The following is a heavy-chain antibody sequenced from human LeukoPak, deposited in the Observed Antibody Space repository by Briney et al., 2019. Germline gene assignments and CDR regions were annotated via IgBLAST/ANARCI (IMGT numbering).Heavy chain of an antibody. CDR1: GFSFNYYD. D-gene: IGHD2-2*01. Sequence: GGSLRLSCAGSGFSFNYYDMNWVRQAPGKGLDWVSSISPKSDFIYYSDSVRGRFTISRDNAENSLYLQMNSLRAEDTAVYYCARADCSSSTCYLRRSWFDPWGQGTLVTVSS. CDR3: ARADCSSSTCYLRRSWFDP. V-gene: IGHV3-21*01. CDR2: ISPKSDFI. J-gene: IGHJ5*02.